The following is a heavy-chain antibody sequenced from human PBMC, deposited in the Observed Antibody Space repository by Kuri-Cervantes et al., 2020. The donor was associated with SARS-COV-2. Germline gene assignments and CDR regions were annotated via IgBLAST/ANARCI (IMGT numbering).Heavy chain of an antibody. D-gene: IGHD6-13*01. J-gene: IGHJ5*02. Sequence: ASVKVSCKASGYTFTSYGISWVRQAPGQGLEWMGWISVYNGNTNYAQKLQGRVTMTTDTSTSTAYMELRSLRSDDTAVYYCARAIAAADPTGWFDPWGQGTLVTVSS. CDR1: GYTFTSYG. CDR2: ISVYNGNT. CDR3: ARAIAAADPTGWFDP. V-gene: IGHV1-18*01.